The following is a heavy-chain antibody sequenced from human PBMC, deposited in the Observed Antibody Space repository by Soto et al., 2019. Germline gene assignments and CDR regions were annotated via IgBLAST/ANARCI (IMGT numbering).Heavy chain of an antibody. V-gene: IGHV1-69*08. CDR2: TITLLNVA. CDR1: GGTFSTST. Sequence: QVQLVQSGAEVKKPGSSVKVSCKASGGTFSTSTFTWVRQASGQGLEWMGRTITLLNVADYAQDFQGRLTITADKSTSTTYMELTSLTSKDTAVYYCARDSPIGSTFSGYDAIDSWGHGTLVTVSS. J-gene: IGHJ5*01. CDR3: ARDSPIGSTFSGYDAIDS. D-gene: IGHD5-12*01.